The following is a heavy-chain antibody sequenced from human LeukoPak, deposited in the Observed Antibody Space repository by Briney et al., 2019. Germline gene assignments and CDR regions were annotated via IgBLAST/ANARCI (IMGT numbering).Heavy chain of an antibody. Sequence: TPSETLSLTCTVSGGSIRSSSYYWGWIRQPPGKGLEWIGSMYYSGSTYYNPSLKSRVTISVDTSKNQFSLKLSSVTAADTAVYYCARPYCSSTSCYGAYDAFDIWGQGTMVTVSS. V-gene: IGHV4-39*01. D-gene: IGHD2-2*01. CDR1: GGSIRSSSYY. J-gene: IGHJ3*02. CDR2: MYYSGST. CDR3: ARPYCSSTSCYGAYDAFDI.